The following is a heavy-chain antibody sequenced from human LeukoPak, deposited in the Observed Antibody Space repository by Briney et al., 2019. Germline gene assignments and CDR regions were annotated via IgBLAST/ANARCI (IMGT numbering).Heavy chain of an antibody. CDR1: GFIFSSYT. D-gene: IGHD3-22*01. CDR3: ARDYYDSSGYYLKYFQH. CDR2: IGSSSNYI. V-gene: IGHV3-21*01. J-gene: IGHJ1*01. Sequence: PGGSLRLSCAASGFIFSSYTMNWVRQAPGKGLEWVSCIGSSSNYIYYGDSVKGRFTISRDNAKNSLYLQMNSLRAEDTAVYYCARDYYDSSGYYLKYFQHWGQGTLVTVSS.